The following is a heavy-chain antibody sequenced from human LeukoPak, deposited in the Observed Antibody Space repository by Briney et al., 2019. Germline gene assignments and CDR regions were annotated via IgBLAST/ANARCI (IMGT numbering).Heavy chain of an antibody. CDR2: ISYDGSNK. J-gene: IGHJ2*01. V-gene: IGHV3-30*03. CDR1: GFTFSSYG. CDR3: ARRGYSGYHVGYFDL. D-gene: IGHD5-12*01. Sequence: GGSLRLSCAASGFTFSSYGMHWVRQAPGKGLEWVAVISYDGSNKYYADSVKGRFTISRDNSKNTLYLQMNSLRAEDTAVYYCARRGYSGYHVGYFDLWGRGTLVTVSS.